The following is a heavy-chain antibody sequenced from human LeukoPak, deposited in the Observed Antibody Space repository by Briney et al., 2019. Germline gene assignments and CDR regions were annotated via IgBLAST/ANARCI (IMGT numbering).Heavy chain of an antibody. V-gene: IGHV3-30*02. CDR1: GFTFSSYG. CDR2: IRYDGSNK. CDR3: AKDGYCSGGSCYSRVFDP. Sequence: GGSLRLSCAASGFTFSSYGMHWVRQAPGKGLEWVAFIRYDGSNKYYADSVKGRFTISRDNSKNTLYLQMNSLRAEDTAVYYCAKDGYCSGGSCYSRVFDPWGQGTLVTVSS. J-gene: IGHJ5*02. D-gene: IGHD2-15*01.